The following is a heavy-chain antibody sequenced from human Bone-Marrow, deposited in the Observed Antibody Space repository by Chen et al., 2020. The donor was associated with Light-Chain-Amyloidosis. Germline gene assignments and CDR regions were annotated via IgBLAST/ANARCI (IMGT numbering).Heavy chain of an antibody. CDR1: GFTFDDYA. J-gene: IGHJ3*02. V-gene: IGHV3-9*03. Sequence: EVQLVESGGGLVQPGGSLRLSCAASGFTFDDYAMHWVRQAPGKGLEWVSGISWNRGSIGYADSVKGRFTISRDNAKNSLYLQMNSLRAEDMALYYCAKDPLHSSSGAFDIWGQGTMVTVSS. D-gene: IGHD6-6*01. CDR2: ISWNRGSI. CDR3: AKDPLHSSSGAFDI.